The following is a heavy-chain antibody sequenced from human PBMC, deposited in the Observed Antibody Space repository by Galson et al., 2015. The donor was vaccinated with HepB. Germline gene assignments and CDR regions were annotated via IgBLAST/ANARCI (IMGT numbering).Heavy chain of an antibody. V-gene: IGHV4-61*01. Sequence: TLSLTCTVSGGSVSSGSYYWSWIRQPPGKGLEWIGYIYYSGSTNYNPSLKSRVTISVDTSKNQFSLKLSSVTAADTAVYYCAREGYCSGGSCLGYWGQGTLVTVSS. J-gene: IGHJ4*02. CDR1: GGSVSSGSYY. CDR3: AREGYCSGGSCLGY. D-gene: IGHD2-15*01. CDR2: IYYSGST.